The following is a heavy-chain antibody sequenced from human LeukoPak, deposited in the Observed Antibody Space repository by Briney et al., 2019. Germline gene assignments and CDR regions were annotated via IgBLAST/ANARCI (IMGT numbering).Heavy chain of an antibody. CDR2: ISSSGSTI. CDR1: GFTFSDYY. Sequence: GGSLRLSCAASGFTFSDYYMSWIRQAPGKGLEWVSYISSSGSTIYYADSVKGRFTISRDNAKNSLYLQMNSLRAEDTAVYYCASSLMITFGGPFFDYWGQGTLVTVSS. D-gene: IGHD3-16*01. J-gene: IGHJ4*02. CDR3: ASSLMITFGGPFFDY. V-gene: IGHV3-11*04.